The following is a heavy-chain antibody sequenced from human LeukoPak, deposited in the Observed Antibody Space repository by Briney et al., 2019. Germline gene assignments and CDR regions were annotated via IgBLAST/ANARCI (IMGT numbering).Heavy chain of an antibody. Sequence: GGSLRLSCAASGFSFSSYGLHWVRQAPGKGLEYVSAITPNGGTTYYANSVKGRFTISRDSSKNMLYLQMGSLTTEDMAVYYCARVTYGYDYWGQGTLVTVSS. J-gene: IGHJ4*02. V-gene: IGHV3-64*01. D-gene: IGHD5-18*01. CDR1: GFSFSSYG. CDR2: ITPNGGTT. CDR3: ARVTYGYDY.